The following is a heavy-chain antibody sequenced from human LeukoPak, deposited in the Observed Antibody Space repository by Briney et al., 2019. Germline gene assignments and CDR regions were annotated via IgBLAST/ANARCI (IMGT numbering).Heavy chain of an antibody. CDR3: AKKGYGVPGTGAFDI. CDR1: GYTFTSYY. CDR2: INPSGGST. D-gene: IGHD1-1*01. V-gene: IGHV1-46*01. J-gene: IGHJ3*02. Sequence: ASVKVSCKASGYTFTSYYMHWVRQAPGQGLEWMGIINPSGGSTSYAQKFQGRVTMTRDTSTSTVYMELSSLRSEDTAVYYCAKKGYGVPGTGAFDIWGQGTMVTVSS.